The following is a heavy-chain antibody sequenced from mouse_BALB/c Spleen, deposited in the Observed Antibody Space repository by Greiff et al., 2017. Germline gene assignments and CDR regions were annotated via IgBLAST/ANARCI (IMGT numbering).Heavy chain of an antibody. CDR3: ARYGNYHFDY. CDR1: GYTFTSYW. J-gene: IGHJ2*01. V-gene: IGHV1-7*01. Sequence: VQLQQSGAELAKPGASVTMSCKASGYTFTSYWMHWVKQRPGQGLEWIGYINPSTGYTEYNQKFKDKATLTADKSSSTAYMQLSSLTSEDSAVYYCARYGNYHFDYWGQGTTLTVSS. D-gene: IGHD2-1*01. CDR2: INPSTGYT.